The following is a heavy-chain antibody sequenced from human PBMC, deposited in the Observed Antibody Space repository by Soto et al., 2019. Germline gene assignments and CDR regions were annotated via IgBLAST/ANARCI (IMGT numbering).Heavy chain of an antibody. J-gene: IGHJ6*02. CDR1: GGSISSGGYY. CDR3: ARGGRTYYDFRGYYYGMDV. V-gene: IGHV4-31*03. CDR2: IYYSGST. Sequence: PSETLSLTCTVSGGSISSGGYYWSWIRQHPGKGLEWIGYIYYSGSTYYNPSLKSRVTISVDTSKNQFSLKLSSVTAADTAVYYCARGGRTYYDFRGYYYGMDVWGQGTTVTVSS. D-gene: IGHD3-3*01.